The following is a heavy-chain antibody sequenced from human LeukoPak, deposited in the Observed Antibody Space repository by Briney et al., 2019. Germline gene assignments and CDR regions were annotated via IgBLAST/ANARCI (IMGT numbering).Heavy chain of an antibody. Sequence: SVEVSCKASGGTFSSYAISWVRQAPGQGLEWMGGIIPIFGTANYAQKFQGRVTITADESTSTAYMELSSLRSEDTAVYYCARATWYGDPGSYYYYMDVWGKGTTVTVSS. CDR1: GGTFSSYA. CDR2: IIPIFGTA. V-gene: IGHV1-69*13. J-gene: IGHJ6*03. D-gene: IGHD4-17*01. CDR3: ARATWYGDPGSYYYYMDV.